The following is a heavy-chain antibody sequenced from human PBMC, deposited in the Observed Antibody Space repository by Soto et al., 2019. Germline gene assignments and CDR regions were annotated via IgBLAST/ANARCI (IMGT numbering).Heavy chain of an antibody. CDR1: GGSVKGYY. CDR2: INHTGGT. D-gene: IGHD3-3*01. Sequence: SVTSGVDGGSVKGYYWNWIRQHPGKGLEWIGEINHTGGTHYNPSLKSRVTMSVDTSKNQFSLRLSSVTAADTAIYYCATRITVFGLLIPPFDPWGQGTQVTVSS. J-gene: IGHJ5*02. CDR3: ATRITVFGLLIPPFDP. V-gene: IGHV4-34*01.